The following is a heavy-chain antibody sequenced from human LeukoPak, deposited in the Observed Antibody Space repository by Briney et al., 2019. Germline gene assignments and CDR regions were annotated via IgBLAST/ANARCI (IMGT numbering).Heavy chain of an antibody. CDR1: GFTFGSYS. D-gene: IGHD2-2*01. Sequence: PGGSLRLSCAASGFTFGSYSMNWVRQAPGQGLEWVSSISSSSGYIYYADSVKGRFTISRDNAKNSLYLQLNSLKAEDTAVYYCARKDCSSSSCSASNYYSYYMDVWGKGTTVTVSS. CDR2: ISSSSGYI. CDR3: ARKDCSSSSCSASNYYSYYMDV. V-gene: IGHV3-21*01. J-gene: IGHJ6*03.